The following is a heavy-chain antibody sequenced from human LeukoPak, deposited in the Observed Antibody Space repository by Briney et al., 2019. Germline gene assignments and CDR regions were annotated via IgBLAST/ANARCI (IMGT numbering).Heavy chain of an antibody. Sequence: PSETLSLTCTVSGGSISSYYWSWIRQPPGKGLEWIGYIYYSGSTNYNPSLKSRVTISVDTSKNQFSLKLSSVTAADTAVYYCARGRVVVTAILDYWGQGTLVTVSS. CDR1: GGSISSYY. CDR2: IYYSGST. J-gene: IGHJ4*02. D-gene: IGHD2-21*02. CDR3: ARGRVVVTAILDY. V-gene: IGHV4-59*01.